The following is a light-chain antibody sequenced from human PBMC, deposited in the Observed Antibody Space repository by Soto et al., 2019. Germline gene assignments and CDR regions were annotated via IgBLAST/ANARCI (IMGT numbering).Light chain of an antibody. CDR1: SSDIGGYNY. J-gene: IGLJ2*01. Sequence: QSALTQPPSVSGSPGQSITISCTGTSSDIGGYNYVSWYQQHPGKAPKLMIYDVSNRPSGLSNRFSGSRASNAASLTISGLPADDEADYCCSSYTSSRTVIFGGGTKLTVL. V-gene: IGLV2-14*01. CDR2: DVS. CDR3: SSYTSSRTVI.